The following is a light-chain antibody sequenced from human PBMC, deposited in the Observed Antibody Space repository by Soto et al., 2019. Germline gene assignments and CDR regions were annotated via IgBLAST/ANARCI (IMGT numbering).Light chain of an antibody. CDR2: GAS. Sequence: EIVMTQSPATLSVSPGERVTLSCRASQSVIDNLAWYQQKPGQAPRLLIYGASTRATGIPARFSGSGSGTEFTLTISSLQSEDFAVYYCQQSNNWPYTFGQGTKLDIK. V-gene: IGKV3-15*01. CDR1: QSVIDN. J-gene: IGKJ2*01. CDR3: QQSNNWPYT.